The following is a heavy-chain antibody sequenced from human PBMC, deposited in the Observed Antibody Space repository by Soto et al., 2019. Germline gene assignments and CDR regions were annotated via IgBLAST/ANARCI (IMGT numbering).Heavy chain of an antibody. CDR2: ISSTSSII. CDR3: TTSAYSSQENFDY. CDR1: GFTFSIYS. J-gene: IGHJ4*02. Sequence: AGGSLRLSCAASGFTFSIYSMNWVRQAPGKGLEWVSYISSTSSIINYADSVRDRFTISRDNVKKSLYLQMNSLRDEDTAVYYCTTSAYSSQENFDYWGQGILVTVSS. D-gene: IGHD6-19*01. V-gene: IGHV3-48*02.